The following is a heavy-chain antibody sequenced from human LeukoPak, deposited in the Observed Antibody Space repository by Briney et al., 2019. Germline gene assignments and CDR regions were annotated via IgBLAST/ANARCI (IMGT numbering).Heavy chain of an antibody. Sequence: PGGSLRLSCAASGFTFSDYYMSWIRQAPGKGLEWVSYISSSGSTIYYADSVKGRFTISRDNAKNSLYLQMNSLRAEDTAVYYCARDSIPVSCSFDYWGQGTLVTVSS. CDR1: GFTFSDYY. CDR3: ARDSIPVSCSFDY. J-gene: IGHJ4*02. CDR2: ISSSGSTI. D-gene: IGHD2-15*01. V-gene: IGHV3-11*04.